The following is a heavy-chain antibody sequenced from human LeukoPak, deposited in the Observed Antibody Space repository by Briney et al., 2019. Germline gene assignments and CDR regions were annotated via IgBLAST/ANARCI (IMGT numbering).Heavy chain of an antibody. CDR2: IRSKANSYAT. J-gene: IGHJ4*02. V-gene: IGHV3-73*01. CDR3: TRQGNTMVQGVIANDY. D-gene: IGHD3-10*01. CDR1: GFTFSGSA. Sequence: GGSLKLSCAASGFTFSGSAMHWVRRASGKGLEWVGRIRSKANSYATAYAASVKGRFTITRDDSKNTAYLQMNSLKTEDTAVYYCTRQGNTMVQGVIANDYWGQGTLVTVSS.